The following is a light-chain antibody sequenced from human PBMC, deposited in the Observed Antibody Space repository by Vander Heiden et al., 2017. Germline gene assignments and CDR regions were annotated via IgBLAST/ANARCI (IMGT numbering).Light chain of an antibody. V-gene: IGKV4-1*01. CDR1: QSALYSSNNKNY. Sequence: DIVLTQSPDSLAVSLGERATINCKSSQSALYSSNNKNYLAWYQQKPGQPPKLLIYWASTRESGVPDRFSGSGSGTDFTLTISSLQAEDVAVYYCQQYYSTPFTFGHGTKVEIK. CDR2: WAS. J-gene: IGKJ3*01. CDR3: QQYYSTPFT.